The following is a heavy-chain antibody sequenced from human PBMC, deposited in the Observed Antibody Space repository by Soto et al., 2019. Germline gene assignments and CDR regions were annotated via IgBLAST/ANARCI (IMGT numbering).Heavy chain of an antibody. CDR1: GFTFSSYG. CDR3: ATDILTGGPMDV. CDR2: IWYDGSNK. Sequence: GGSLRLSCAASGFTFSSYGMHWVRQAPGKGLEWVAVIWYDGSNKYYADSVKGRFTISRDNSKNTLYLQMNSLRAEDTAVYYCATDILTGGPMDVWGKGTTVTVSS. D-gene: IGHD3-9*01. J-gene: IGHJ6*03. V-gene: IGHV3-33*01.